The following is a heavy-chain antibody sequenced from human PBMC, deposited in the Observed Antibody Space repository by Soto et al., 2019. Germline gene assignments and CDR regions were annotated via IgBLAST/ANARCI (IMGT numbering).Heavy chain of an antibody. CDR3: ARALTPGDSSSWTYRFEI. Sequence: WGSLRLSCAASGFTLSSNYMSWGRKAPGKGMEWVLVLYSGGSTYYADYVTGRFNFSRDNSKNTLYLQMNSQRAEDTAVYYCARALTPGDSSSWTYRFEIWGQVTMFTVSS. CDR1: GFTLSSNY. J-gene: IGHJ3*02. D-gene: IGHD6-13*01. V-gene: IGHV3-53*01. CDR2: LYSGGST.